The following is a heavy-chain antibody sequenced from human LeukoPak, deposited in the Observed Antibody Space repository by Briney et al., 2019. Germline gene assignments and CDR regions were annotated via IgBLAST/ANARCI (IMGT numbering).Heavy chain of an antibody. J-gene: IGHJ4*02. Sequence: PGGSLRLSCAASGFTFSSYAMSWVRQAPGKGLEWVAVISYDGSNKYYADSVKGRFTISRDNSKNTLYLQMNSLRAEDTAVYYCARAGALAAAGDYWGQGTLVTVSS. CDR3: ARAGALAAAGDY. CDR1: GFTFSSYA. V-gene: IGHV3-30-3*01. CDR2: ISYDGSNK. D-gene: IGHD6-13*01.